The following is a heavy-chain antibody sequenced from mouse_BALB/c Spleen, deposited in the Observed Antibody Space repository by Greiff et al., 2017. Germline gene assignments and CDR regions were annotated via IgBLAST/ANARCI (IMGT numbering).Heavy chain of an antibody. Sequence: EVKVVESGGDLVKPGGSLKLSCAASGFTFSSYGMSWVRQTPDKRLEWVATISSGGSYTYYPDSVKGRFTISRDNAKNTLYLQMSSLKSEDTAMYYCARGGYDGAGFAYWGQGTLVTVSA. J-gene: IGHJ3*01. CDR3: ARGGYDGAGFAY. CDR2: ISSGGSYT. V-gene: IGHV5-6*01. D-gene: IGHD2-2*01. CDR1: GFTFSSYG.